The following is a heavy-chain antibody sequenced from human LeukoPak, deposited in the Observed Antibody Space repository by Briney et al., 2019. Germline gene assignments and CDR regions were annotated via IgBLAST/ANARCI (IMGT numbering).Heavy chain of an antibody. CDR3: ARRSNGGRQWFSDY. V-gene: IGHV1-8*01. J-gene: IGHJ4*02. Sequence: ASVKVSCKASGYTFTSYDMNWVRQAPGQGLEWMGWMNPNSGNTGYAQKFQGRVTMTRNTSISTVYMELSSLRSEDTAVYYCARRSNGGRQWFSDYWGQGTLVTVSS. CDR2: MNPNSGNT. CDR1: GYTFTSYD. D-gene: IGHD3-16*01.